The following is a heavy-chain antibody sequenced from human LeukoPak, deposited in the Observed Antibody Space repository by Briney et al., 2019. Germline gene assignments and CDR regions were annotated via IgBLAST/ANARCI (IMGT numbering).Heavy chain of an antibody. CDR3: ARDESCSSTSCFPGEPDY. CDR2: ISYDGSNK. D-gene: IGHD2-2*01. Sequence: QAGGSLRLSCAASGFTFSSYAMHWVRQAPGKGLEWVAVISYDGSNKYYADSVKGRFTISRDNSKNTLYLQMNSLRAEDTAVYYCARDESCSSTSCFPGEPDYWGQGTLVTVSS. CDR1: GFTFSSYA. J-gene: IGHJ4*02. V-gene: IGHV3-30-3*01.